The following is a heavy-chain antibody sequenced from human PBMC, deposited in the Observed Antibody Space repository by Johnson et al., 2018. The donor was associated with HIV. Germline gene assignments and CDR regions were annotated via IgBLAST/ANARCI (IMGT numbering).Heavy chain of an antibody. Sequence: QVQLVESGGGVVQPGTSLRLSCTASGFAFSSYALHWVRQAPGKGLEWVAVISYDGRDAYYADSVKGRFTSSRDNSKNTLYLQMNSLRAEDTAVYYCASCESDSSGRGAFDIWGQGTMVTVSS. J-gene: IGHJ3*02. D-gene: IGHD3-22*01. CDR1: GFAFSSYA. V-gene: IGHV3-30*04. CDR2: ISYDGRDA. CDR3: ASCESDSSGRGAFDI.